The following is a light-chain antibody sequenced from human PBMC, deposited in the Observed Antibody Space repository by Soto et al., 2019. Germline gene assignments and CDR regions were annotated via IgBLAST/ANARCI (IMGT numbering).Light chain of an antibody. J-gene: IGLJ1*01. CDR1: SSDVGGYNY. CDR2: DVS. CDR3: SSYTSSSTYV. Sequence: QSALTQPASVSGSPGQSITISCTGTSSDVGGYNYVSWYQQHPGKALKLMISDVSNRPSGVSNRFSGSKSGNTASLTISGLQAEDEADYYCSSYTSSSTYVFGTGTKLTAL. V-gene: IGLV2-14*01.